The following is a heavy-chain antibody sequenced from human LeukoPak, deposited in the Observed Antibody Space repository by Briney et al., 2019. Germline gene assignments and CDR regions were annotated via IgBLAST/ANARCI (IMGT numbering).Heavy chain of an antibody. Sequence: GGSLRLSCAASGYTFSSYGLSWVRQAPGKGLELVSAITGGGGVTYYADSVKGRFTISRDNSKNTLYLQMNGLRAEDTALYYCAKTSGWPYYFDYWGQGTLVTASS. D-gene: IGHD6-19*01. J-gene: IGHJ4*02. CDR1: GYTFSSYG. CDR2: ITGGGGVT. V-gene: IGHV3-23*01. CDR3: AKTSGWPYYFDY.